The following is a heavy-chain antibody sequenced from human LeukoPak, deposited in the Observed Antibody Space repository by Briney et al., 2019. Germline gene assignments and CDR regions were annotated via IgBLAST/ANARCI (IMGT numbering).Heavy chain of an antibody. Sequence: PGGSLRLSCAASGFTFSRYSMNWVRHAPGKGLEWVSSISSSSSYIYYADSVKGRFTISRDNAKNSLYLQMNSLRAEDTAVYYCARDGGVKYCSSTSCPFDPWGQGTLVTVSS. D-gene: IGHD2-2*01. V-gene: IGHV3-21*01. CDR3: ARDGGVKYCSSTSCPFDP. CDR1: GFTFSRYS. CDR2: ISSSSSYI. J-gene: IGHJ5*02.